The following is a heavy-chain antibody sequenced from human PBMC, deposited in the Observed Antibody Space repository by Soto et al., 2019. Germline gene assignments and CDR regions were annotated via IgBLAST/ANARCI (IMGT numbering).Heavy chain of an antibody. CDR3: ARHRGFYDCSGSQRYMDV. CDR2: IYPDDSAT. V-gene: IGHV5-51*01. CDR1: GYSFTNYW. J-gene: IGHJ6*02. D-gene: IGHD3-22*01. Sequence: PGESLKISCKGSGYSFTNYWIGWVRQMPGKGLEWMGFIYPDDSATRYSPSFQGQVTISADKSINTAYLQWSTLKASDSDMYYCARHRGFYDCSGSQRYMDVCGQGTTGTVSS.